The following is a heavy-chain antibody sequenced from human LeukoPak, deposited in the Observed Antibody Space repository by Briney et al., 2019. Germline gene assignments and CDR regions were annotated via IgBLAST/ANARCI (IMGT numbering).Heavy chain of an antibody. J-gene: IGHJ3*02. CDR2: ISWNSGSI. V-gene: IGHV3-9*01. D-gene: IGHD3-22*01. CDR1: GFTLDDYA. Sequence: PGRSLRLSCAASGFTLDDYAMHWARQAPGKGLEWVSGISWNSGSIGYADSVKGRFTISRDNAKNSLYLQMNSLRAEETALLYYGKDQDDYNDSSGPKGAFDIWGQGTMVTVSS. CDR3: GKDQDDYNDSSGPKGAFDI.